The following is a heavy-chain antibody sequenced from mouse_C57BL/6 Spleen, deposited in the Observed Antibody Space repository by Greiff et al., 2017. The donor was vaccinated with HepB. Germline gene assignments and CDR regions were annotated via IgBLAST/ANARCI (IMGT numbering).Heavy chain of an antibody. Sequence: VQLKESGAELARPGASVKMSCKASGYTFTSYTMHWVKQRPGQGLEWIGYINPSSGYTKYNQKFKDKATLTADKSSSTAYMQLSSLTSEDSAVYYCARGRNYGSSPDFDYWGQGTTLTVSS. V-gene: IGHV1-4*01. D-gene: IGHD1-1*01. J-gene: IGHJ2*01. CDR2: INPSSGYT. CDR3: ARGRNYGSSPDFDY. CDR1: GYTFTSYT.